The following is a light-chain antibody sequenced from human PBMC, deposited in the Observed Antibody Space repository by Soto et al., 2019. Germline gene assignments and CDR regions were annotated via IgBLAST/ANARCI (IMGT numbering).Light chain of an antibody. V-gene: IGKV3-15*01. Sequence: DIVMTRSPATLSVSPRETATLSCWASQSVSSNLAWHQQKPGQAPRSLMYDASTRATGIAARFSGSGSGTEFTLTISSLQSEDFAVYYCQQYHNWPIAFGQGTGLEIK. CDR1: QSVSSN. J-gene: IGKJ5*01. CDR3: QQYHNWPIA. CDR2: DAS.